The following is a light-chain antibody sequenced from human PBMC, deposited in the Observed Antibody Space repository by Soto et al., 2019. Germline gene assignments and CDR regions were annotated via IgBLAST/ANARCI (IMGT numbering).Light chain of an antibody. CDR3: SSYTGTTVI. V-gene: IGLV2-8*01. CDR2: DVT. CDR1: LSDVGGQNS. J-gene: IGLJ2*01. Sequence: QSALTQPPSASGSPGQSVTISCTGTLSDVGGQNSVSWYRQDPGKAPQLIVYDVTQRPSGVPDRFSGSRSGSTASLTVSGLRAEDEANYYCSSYTGTTVIFGGGTQLTVL.